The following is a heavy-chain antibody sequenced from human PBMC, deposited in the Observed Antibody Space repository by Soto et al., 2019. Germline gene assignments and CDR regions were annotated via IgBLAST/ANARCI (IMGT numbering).Heavy chain of an antibody. D-gene: IGHD3-9*01. CDR3: AKPSHEMVTGYAPFYN. J-gene: IGHJ4*02. CDR2: IRATGGYT. CDR1: GVTLSGYA. V-gene: IGHV3-23*01. Sequence: PXGSLRLSCVAAGVTLSGYAMCWIRQAPGRGLHWVSAIRATGGYTYYADSVKGRLTISRDNSKSTLFLQKYSLTAYDSALYYCAKPSHEMVTGYAPFYNWGQGTLVTVS.